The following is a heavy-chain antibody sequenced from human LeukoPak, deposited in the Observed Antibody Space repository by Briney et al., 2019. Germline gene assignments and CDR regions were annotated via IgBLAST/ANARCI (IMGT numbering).Heavy chain of an antibody. D-gene: IGHD3-3*01. CDR2: IIPIFGTA. CDR3: ARFYYDFWSGYYFGHYYMDV. CDR1: GGTFSSYA. J-gene: IGHJ6*03. Sequence: SVKVSCKASGGTFSSYAISWVRQAPGQGLEWMGGIIPIFGTANYAQKFQGRVTITADKSTSTAYMELSSLRSEDTAMYYCARFYYDFWSGYYFGHYYMDVWGKGTTVTVSS. V-gene: IGHV1-69*06.